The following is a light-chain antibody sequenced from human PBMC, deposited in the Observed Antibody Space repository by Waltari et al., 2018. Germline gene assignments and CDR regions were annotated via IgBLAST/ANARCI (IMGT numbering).Light chain of an antibody. CDR1: QSISNF. V-gene: IGKV1-39*01. CDR2: SPS. Sequence: IQMTQSPSSLSAAVGDSVTITCRPSQSISNFLNWHQQKPGTAPQLLISSPSTLQSGVPSRFSGSESGTDFTLTITTLQPEDFATYYCQQTYTLPRTFGQGTKLEI. CDR3: QQTYTLPRT. J-gene: IGKJ1*01.